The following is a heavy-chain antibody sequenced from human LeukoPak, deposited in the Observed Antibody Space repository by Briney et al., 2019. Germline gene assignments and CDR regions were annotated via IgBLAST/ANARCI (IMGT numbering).Heavy chain of an antibody. CDR1: GYSFTSYW. J-gene: IGHJ4*02. CDR3: ARLSDCTNGVCYQFDY. V-gene: IGHV5-51*01. CDR2: IYPGDSDT. Sequence: GESLKISCKGSGYSFTSYWIGWVRPMRGKGLEWMGIIYPGDSDTRYSPSFQGQVTISADKSISTAYLQWSSPKASDTAMYYCARLSDCTNGVCYQFDYWGQGTLVTVSS. D-gene: IGHD2-8*01.